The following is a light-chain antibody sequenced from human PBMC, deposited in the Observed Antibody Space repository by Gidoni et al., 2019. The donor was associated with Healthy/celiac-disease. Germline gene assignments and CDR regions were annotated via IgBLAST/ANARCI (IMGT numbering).Light chain of an antibody. CDR3: QQRSNWPPLT. CDR2: DAS. J-gene: IGKJ4*01. CDR1: QSVSSY. V-gene: IGKV3-11*01. Sequence: EIVFTQSPATLSLSPGERATLSCRASQSVSSYVAWYQQKPGQAPRLLIYDASNRATGIPARFSGSGSGTDFTLTISSLEPEDFAVYYCQQRSNWPPLTFXGXTKVEIK.